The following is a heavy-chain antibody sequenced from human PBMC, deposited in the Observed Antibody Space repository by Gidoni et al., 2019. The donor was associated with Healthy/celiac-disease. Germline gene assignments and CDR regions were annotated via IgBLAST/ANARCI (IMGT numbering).Heavy chain of an antibody. V-gene: IGHV3-48*02. Sequence: SLRLSCAASGFTFSSYSMNWVRQAPGKGLEWVSYISSSSSTIYYADSVKGRFTISRDNAKNSLYLKMNSLRDGDTAVYYCARAEGTGSGWSYYYYFDYWGQGTLVTVSS. J-gene: IGHJ4*02. CDR2: ISSSSSTI. CDR3: ARAEGTGSGWSYYYYFDY. CDR1: GFTFSSYS. D-gene: IGHD6-19*01.